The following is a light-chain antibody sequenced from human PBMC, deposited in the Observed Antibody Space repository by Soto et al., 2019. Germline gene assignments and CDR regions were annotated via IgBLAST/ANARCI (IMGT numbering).Light chain of an antibody. V-gene: IGKV2-28*01. CDR1: QSLLHSNGYNY. CDR3: MQALQTPYT. Sequence: DIVMTQSPLSLPVTPGEPASISCRSSQSLLHSNGYNYLDWYLQKPGQSPQLLIYLGSNRASGVPDRFSCSGSGTDCSLKISRVEAEDVGVYYCMQALQTPYTFGQGTKLEIK. J-gene: IGKJ2*01. CDR2: LGS.